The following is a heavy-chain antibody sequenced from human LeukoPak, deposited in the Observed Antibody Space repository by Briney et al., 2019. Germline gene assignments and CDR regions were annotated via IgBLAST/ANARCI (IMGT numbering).Heavy chain of an antibody. CDR2: ISGSGGST. Sequence: GGSLRLSCAASGFTFSSYAMSWVRQAPGKGLEWVSAISGSGGSTYYADSVEGRFTISRDNSKNTLYLQKNSLRAEDTAVYYCAKDRASAVAAAGERGNDAFDIWGQGTMVTVSS. D-gene: IGHD6-13*01. V-gene: IGHV3-23*01. CDR3: AKDRASAVAAAGERGNDAFDI. CDR1: GFTFSSYA. J-gene: IGHJ3*02.